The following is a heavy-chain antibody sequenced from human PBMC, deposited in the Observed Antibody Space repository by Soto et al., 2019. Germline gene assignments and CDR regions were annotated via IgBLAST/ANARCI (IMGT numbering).Heavy chain of an antibody. CDR1: GYTFTGYY. D-gene: IGHD2-2*01. J-gene: IGHJ6*02. Sequence: PSVKVSFKASGYTFTGYYVHWVREAPGQGLGWMGWINPETGGTSYAQKFQGRVTLSRDTSINTAYLELSRLRFDDAAVYFCARERYQVISDGMDVWGQGTTVTVSS. V-gene: IGHV1-2*02. CDR2: INPETGGT. CDR3: ARERYQVISDGMDV.